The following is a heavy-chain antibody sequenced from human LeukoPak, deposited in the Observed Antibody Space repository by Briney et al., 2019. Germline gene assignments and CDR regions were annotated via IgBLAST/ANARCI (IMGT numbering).Heavy chain of an antibody. V-gene: IGHV3-21*01. D-gene: IGHD6-19*01. Sequence: GGSLRLSCAASGFTFSSHSMNWVRQAPGKGLEWVSSISSSSSYIYYADSVKGRFTISRDNAKNSLYLQMNSLRAEDTAVYYCAREHGYSSGWTDYWGQGTRVTVSS. CDR2: ISSSSSYI. CDR3: AREHGYSSGWTDY. J-gene: IGHJ4*02. CDR1: GFTFSSHS.